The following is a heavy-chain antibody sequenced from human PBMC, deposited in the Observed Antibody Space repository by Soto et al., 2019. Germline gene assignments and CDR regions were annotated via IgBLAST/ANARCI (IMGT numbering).Heavy chain of an antibody. CDR1: GLTFRDAW. V-gene: IGHV3-15*07. Sequence: EVQLVESGGGLVKPGGSLRLSCVVSGLTFRDAWVNWVRQAPGEGLEWVGRIRGTTNGGTTDYAAPVKGRFTISRDDSKNTVYLQSNSLKVEDTAIYHCTTDLKWSGADYWGQGTLVSVSS. D-gene: IGHD3-10*01. CDR2: IRGTTNGGTT. CDR3: TTDLKWSGADY. J-gene: IGHJ4*02.